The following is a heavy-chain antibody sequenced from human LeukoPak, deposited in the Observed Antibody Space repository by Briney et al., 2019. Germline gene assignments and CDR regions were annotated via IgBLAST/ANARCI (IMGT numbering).Heavy chain of an antibody. CDR1: GYTFITYK. V-gene: IGHV1-46*01. Sequence: ASVKVSCKASGYTFITYKMHWVRQAPGQGLEWVGIINPSDGDRRNAQKFQGRVTMTRDMSTSTVYMELSSLRSEDTAVYYCAKEGGSYSADYWGQGTLVTVSS. D-gene: IGHD3-10*01. CDR3: AKEGGSYSADY. J-gene: IGHJ4*02. CDR2: INPSDGDR.